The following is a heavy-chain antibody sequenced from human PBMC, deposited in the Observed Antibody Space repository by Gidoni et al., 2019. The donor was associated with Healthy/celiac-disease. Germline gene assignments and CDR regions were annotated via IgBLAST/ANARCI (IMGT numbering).Heavy chain of an antibody. CDR3: ARRAVPYSNDNWFDP. Sequence: EVQLVQSGAEVKKPGESLKISCKGSGYSFTSYWIGWVRQMPGKGLEWMGIIYPGDSDTRYSPAFQGQVTISADKSISTAYLQWSSLKASDTAMYYCARRAVPYSNDNWFDPWGQGTLVTVSS. CDR2: IYPGDSDT. J-gene: IGHJ5*02. V-gene: IGHV5-51*01. CDR1: GYSFTSYW. D-gene: IGHD6-13*01.